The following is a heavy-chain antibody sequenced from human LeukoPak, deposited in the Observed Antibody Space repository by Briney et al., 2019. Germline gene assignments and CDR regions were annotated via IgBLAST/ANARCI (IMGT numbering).Heavy chain of an antibody. CDR3: ANRGKYYFDY. J-gene: IGHJ4*01. CDR1: GFTFSNYA. CDR2: ISDGGGGT. D-gene: IGHD3-10*01. V-gene: IGHV3-23*01. Sequence: PGGSLRLSCVASGFTFSNYAMSWVRQAPGKGLEWVSSISDGGGGTYYADSVKGRFTISRDNSKNTLYLLMNSLGAEDTAIYYCANRGKYYFDYWGHGILVTVSS.